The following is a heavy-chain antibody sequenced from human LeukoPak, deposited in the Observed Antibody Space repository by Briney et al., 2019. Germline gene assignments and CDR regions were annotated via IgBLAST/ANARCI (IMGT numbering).Heavy chain of an antibody. J-gene: IGHJ4*02. CDR2: IKEEGRTT. CDR3: ARDSSSWNVPDY. CDR1: GFSFRSFW. Sequence: GGSLRLSCAASGFSFRSFWMSWVRQAPGKGLEWVADIKEEGRTTYYVDSVRGRFTISRDNAKSSLHMQMNSLRDEDTAVYYCARDSSSWNVPDYWGQGTLVTVSS. V-gene: IGHV3-7*01. D-gene: IGHD6-13*01.